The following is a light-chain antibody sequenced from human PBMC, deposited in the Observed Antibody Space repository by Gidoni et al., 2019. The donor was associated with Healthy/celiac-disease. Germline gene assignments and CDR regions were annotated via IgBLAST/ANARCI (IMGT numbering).Light chain of an antibody. CDR2: AAS. Sequence: DIQMTQSPSSLSASVGDKVTITCRASQGISTYLAWFQQKPGKAPKSLIYAASSLQSGVPSKFSGRGSGTDVTLTISSLQPEDFATYYCQQYNSYPLTFGQGTRLEIK. CDR3: QQYNSYPLT. V-gene: IGKV1-16*02. CDR1: QGISTY. J-gene: IGKJ5*01.